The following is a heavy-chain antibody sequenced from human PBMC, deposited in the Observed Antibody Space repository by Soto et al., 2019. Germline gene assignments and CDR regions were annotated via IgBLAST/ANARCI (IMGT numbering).Heavy chain of an antibody. D-gene: IGHD2-2*01. CDR3: SRSQGSSTSLEIYYYYYYGMDV. J-gene: IGHJ6*02. CDR2: IIPIPGTA. CDR1: GGTFGSYA. Sequence: QVQLVQSGAEVQKPGSSVTVSCKASGGTFGSYAISWVRQATGQGLEWMGGIIPIPGTANYAQTFQGRVTIAADESTSTAYMELSSLRSEDTAVYYCSRSQGSSTSLEIYYYYYYGMDVWGQGTTVTVSS. V-gene: IGHV1-69*01.